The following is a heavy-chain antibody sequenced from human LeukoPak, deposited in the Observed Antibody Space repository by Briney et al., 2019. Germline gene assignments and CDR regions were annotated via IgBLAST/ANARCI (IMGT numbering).Heavy chain of an antibody. CDR2: TYYRSKWYN. Sequence: SQTLSLTCAISGDSVSTNSATGTWLRQSPSRGLEWLGRTYYRSKWYNDYAVSMKSRITINPDTSKNQFSLQLNSVTPEDTAVYYCARLVGASWFDSWGQGTLVTVSS. V-gene: IGHV6-1*01. D-gene: IGHD1-26*01. CDR3: ARLVGASWFDS. J-gene: IGHJ5*01. CDR1: GDSVSTNSAT.